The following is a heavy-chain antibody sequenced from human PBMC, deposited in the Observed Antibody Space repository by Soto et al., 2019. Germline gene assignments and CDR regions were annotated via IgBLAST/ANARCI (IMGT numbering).Heavy chain of an antibody. J-gene: IGHJ3*02. CDR1: GESVSSDIYY. D-gene: IGHD2-2*01. CDR3: ASRDPAEASYAFDX. CDR2: ISNTGIT. V-gene: IGHV4-61*03. Sequence: LSLSCTVYGESVSSDIYYWTWIRQPPGKGLQLIGYISNTGITESNPSLKSRVTISIDPPKNHFSVKMTSVTAADTAVYYCASRDPAEASYAFDXWGQVAMVTVS.